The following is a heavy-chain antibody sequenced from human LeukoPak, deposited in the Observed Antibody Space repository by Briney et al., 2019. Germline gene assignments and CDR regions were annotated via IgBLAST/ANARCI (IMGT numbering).Heavy chain of an antibody. J-gene: IGHJ4*02. D-gene: IGHD3-3*01. Sequence: GGSLIFSCASAGFTFSSCGMHGVRQAPGKVLNGLAFIRYDASNKYYADSVKGRFTISRDNSKNTLHLQMISLRAEDMAVYYCAKNGVVITYYFDYWGQGTLVTVSS. CDR2: IRYDASNK. V-gene: IGHV3-30*02. CDR1: GFTFSSCG. CDR3: AKNGVVITYYFDY.